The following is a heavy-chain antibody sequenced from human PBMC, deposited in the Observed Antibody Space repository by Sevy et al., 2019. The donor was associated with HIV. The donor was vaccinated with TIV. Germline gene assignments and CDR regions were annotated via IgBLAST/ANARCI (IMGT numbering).Heavy chain of an antibody. V-gene: IGHV1-2*02. CDR3: ARERMTVTTPFGIDY. J-gene: IGHJ4*02. CDR2: INPNSGGT. CDR1: GYTFTGYY. Sequence: ASVKVSCKASGYTFTGYYMHWVRQAPGKGLEWMGCINPNSGGTNYAQNFQGRVTMTWDTSSSTAYMELSRLRSDDTAVYYCARERMTVTTPFGIDYWGQGTLVTVSS. D-gene: IGHD4-17*01.